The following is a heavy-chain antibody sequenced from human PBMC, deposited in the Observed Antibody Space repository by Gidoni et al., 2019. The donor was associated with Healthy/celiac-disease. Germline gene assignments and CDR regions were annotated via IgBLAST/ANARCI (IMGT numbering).Heavy chain of an antibody. D-gene: IGHD6-19*01. V-gene: IGHV3-15*01. J-gene: IGHJ6*02. CDR2: IKGKTYGGTK. CDR3: TTPSSGWFYYYYGMDV. Sequence: EVQLVESGGGLLKPGGSLRLPCAASGFTFINACLSWVRQAPGKGQEWVGRIKGKTYGGTKDDAATVKGKLTISRDDSKNTLYLQMNSLKTEDTAVYYCTTPSSGWFYYYYGMDVWGQGTTVTVSS. CDR1: GFTFINAC.